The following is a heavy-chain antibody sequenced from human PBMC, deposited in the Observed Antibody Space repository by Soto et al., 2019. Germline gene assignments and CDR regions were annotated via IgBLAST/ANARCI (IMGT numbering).Heavy chain of an antibody. V-gene: IGHV4-31*03. J-gene: IGHJ5*02. CDR1: GYSIPAGGYY. Sequence: SETLSLTCFVSGYSIPAGGYYWSWIRHHPGKGLEWIGSFYSSGSIIYNPSLRSRVSISGDTSSNQFSMSLTSVTAADTARYYCARMYSSGSGWFHPWGQGTLVTDSS. CDR3: ARMYSSGSGWFHP. CDR2: FYSSGSI. D-gene: IGHD6-19*01.